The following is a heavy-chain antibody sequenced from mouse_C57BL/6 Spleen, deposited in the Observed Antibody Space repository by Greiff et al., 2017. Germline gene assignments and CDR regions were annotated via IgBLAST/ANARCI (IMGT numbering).Heavy chain of an antibody. V-gene: IGHV3-6*01. CDR3: ARSILRKNYFDY. D-gene: IGHD1-1*01. CDR1: GYSITSGYY. J-gene: IGHJ2*01. Sequence: EVQLQQSGPGLVKPSQSLSLTCSVTGYSITSGYYWNWIRQFPGNKLEWMGYISYDGSNNYNPSLKNRISITRDTSKNQFFLKLNSVTTEDTATYYCARSILRKNYFDYWGQGTTLTVSS. CDR2: ISYDGSN.